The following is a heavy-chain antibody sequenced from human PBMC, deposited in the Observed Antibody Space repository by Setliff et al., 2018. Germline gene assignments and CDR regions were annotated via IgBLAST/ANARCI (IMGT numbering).Heavy chain of an antibody. CDR1: GGSISSSSYY. CDR2: IYYSGST. J-gene: IGHJ2*01. CDR3: VVTMVRGVISAFDI. Sequence: PSETLSLTCTVSGGSISSSSYYWGWIRQPPGKGLEWIGSIYYSGSTYYNPSLKSRVTISVDTSKNQFSLKLSSVTAADTAVYYCVVTMVRGVISAFDIWGRGTLVTVSS. V-gene: IGHV4-39*01. D-gene: IGHD3-10*01.